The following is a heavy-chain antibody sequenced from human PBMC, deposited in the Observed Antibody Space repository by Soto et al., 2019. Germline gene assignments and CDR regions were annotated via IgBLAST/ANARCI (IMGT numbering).Heavy chain of an antibody. CDR1: GYPVTAYY. CDR2: INAATGAA. Sequence: QLHLVQPGAVVKKPGASVTVSCSASGYPVTAYYMHWVRQAPGRGLEWMGGINAATGAAKYTQTLGGRVTMTRDPSTSTIFMELSGLTSADTAVFYCARGGGVGVAGSAAFDMWGQGTLVTVSS. J-gene: IGHJ3*02. V-gene: IGHV1-2*02. D-gene: IGHD3-3*01. CDR3: ARGGGVGVAGSAAFDM.